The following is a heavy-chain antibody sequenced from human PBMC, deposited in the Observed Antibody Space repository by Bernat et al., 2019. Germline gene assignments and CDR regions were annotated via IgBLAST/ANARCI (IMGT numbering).Heavy chain of an antibody. Sequence: EVQLVESGGGLVKPGGCQRLSCVASGFTFSNAWMSWVRQAPGKGLEWVGRIKNKIDGGTTDYAPPVKGRFTISRDDSKNTLYLQLNSLEIEDTAVYYCTTDRVRGSSWPYFDYWGQGTLVTVSS. CDR1: GFTFSNAW. CDR2: IKNKIDGGTT. D-gene: IGHD2-2*01. J-gene: IGHJ4*02. CDR3: TTDRVRGSSWPYFDY. V-gene: IGHV3-15*01.